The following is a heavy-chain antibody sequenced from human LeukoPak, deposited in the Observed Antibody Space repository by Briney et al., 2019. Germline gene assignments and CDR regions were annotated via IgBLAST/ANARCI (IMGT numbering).Heavy chain of an antibody. CDR2: VKSYSEGMAT. J-gene: IGHJ3*01. Sequence: AGGSLRLSCEGSGFTFSQAWMSWVRQAPGKGLEWVGRVKSYSEGMATDYAAPVKGRFTISRDDPKNTLFLQMNSLKTEDTAVYYCTTDDYYSNTPFDLDSFDFWGQGTMVTVSS. CDR1: GFTFSQAW. D-gene: IGHD2/OR15-2a*01. CDR3: TTDDYYSNTPFDLDSFDF. V-gene: IGHV3-15*01.